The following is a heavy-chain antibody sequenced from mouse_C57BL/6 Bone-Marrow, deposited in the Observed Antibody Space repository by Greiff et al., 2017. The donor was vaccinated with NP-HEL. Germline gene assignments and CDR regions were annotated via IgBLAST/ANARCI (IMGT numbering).Heavy chain of an antibody. CDR2: IDPEDGET. Sequence: EVKLMESGAELVKPGASVKLSCTASGFNIKDYYMHWVKQRTEQGLEWIGRIDPEDGETKYAPKFQGKATITADTSSNTAYLQLSSLTSEDTAVYYCARGDRPRYWYFDVWGTGTTVTVSS. CDR3: ARGDRPRYWYFDV. V-gene: IGHV14-2*01. CDR1: GFNIKDYY. J-gene: IGHJ1*03.